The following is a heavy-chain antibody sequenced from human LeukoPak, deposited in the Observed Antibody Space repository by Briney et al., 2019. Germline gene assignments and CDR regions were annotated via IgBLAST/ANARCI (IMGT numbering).Heavy chain of an antibody. Sequence: ASVKVSCKASGYTFTSYGISWVRQAPGQGLEWMGWISAYNGNTNYAQKLQGRVTMTTDTSTSTAYMELWSLRSDDTAVYYCARDRRSVAAAGIIFDPWGQGTLVTVSS. CDR1: GYTFTSYG. CDR3: ARDRRSVAAAGIIFDP. CDR2: ISAYNGNT. D-gene: IGHD6-13*01. J-gene: IGHJ5*02. V-gene: IGHV1-18*01.